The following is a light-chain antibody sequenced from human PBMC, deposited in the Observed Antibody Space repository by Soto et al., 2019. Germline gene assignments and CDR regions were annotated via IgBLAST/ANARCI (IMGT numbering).Light chain of an antibody. CDR1: QSVSSN. V-gene: IGKV3-15*01. CDR2: GAS. Sequence: EIVMTQSPATLSVSPGERATLSCRASQSVSSNLAWYQQKPGQAPRLLIYGASTRATGIPARFSGSGSGTDFTLTISSLQSEDSSVYYCQQYYDWQPRFGQGTKVEIK. CDR3: QQYYDWQPR. J-gene: IGKJ1*01.